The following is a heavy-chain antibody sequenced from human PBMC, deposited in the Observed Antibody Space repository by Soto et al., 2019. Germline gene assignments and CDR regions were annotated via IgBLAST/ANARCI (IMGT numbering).Heavy chain of an antibody. Sequence: GESLKISCAASGFTFSSYAMSWVRQAPGKGLEWVSAISGSGGSTYYADSVKGRFTISRDNSKNTLYLQMNSLRAEDTAVYYCAKALGYYDSSGYYYFDYWGQGTLVTVSS. CDR1: GFTFSSYA. CDR2: ISGSGGST. V-gene: IGHV3-23*01. J-gene: IGHJ4*02. D-gene: IGHD3-22*01. CDR3: AKALGYYDSSGYYYFDY.